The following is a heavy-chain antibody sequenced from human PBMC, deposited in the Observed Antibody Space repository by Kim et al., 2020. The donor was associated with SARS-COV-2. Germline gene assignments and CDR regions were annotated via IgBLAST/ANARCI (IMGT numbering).Heavy chain of an antibody. CDR1: GGSVSSGSYY. V-gene: IGHV4-61*01. J-gene: IGHJ3*02. D-gene: IGHD3-22*01. CDR2: IYYSGST. Sequence: SETLSLTCTVSGGSVSSGSYYWSWIRQPPGKGLEWIGYIYYSGSTNYNPSLKSRVTISVDTSKNQFSLKLSSVTAADTAVYYCAIPLSDSSGYYYHAFDIWGQGTMVTVSS. CDR3: AIPLSDSSGYYYHAFDI.